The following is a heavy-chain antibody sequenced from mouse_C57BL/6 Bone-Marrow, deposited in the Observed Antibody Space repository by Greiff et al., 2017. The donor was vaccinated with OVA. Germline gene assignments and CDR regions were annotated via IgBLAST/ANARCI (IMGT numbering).Heavy chain of an antibody. V-gene: IGHV5-12*01. J-gene: IGHJ3*01. CDR3: ARHDGYSFAY. CDR1: GFTFSDYY. CDR2: ISNGGGST. D-gene: IGHD2-3*01. Sequence: EVQGVESGGGLVQPGGSLKLSCAASGFTFSDYYMYWVRQTPEKRLEWVAYISNGGGSTYYPDTVKGRFTISRDNAKNTLYLQMSRLKSEDTAMYYCARHDGYSFAYWGQGTLVTVSA.